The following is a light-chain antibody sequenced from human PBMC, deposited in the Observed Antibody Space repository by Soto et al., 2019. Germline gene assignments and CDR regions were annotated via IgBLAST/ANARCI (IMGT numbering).Light chain of an antibody. CDR1: QSVTSNY. V-gene: IGKV3-20*01. CDR2: GAS. CDR3: QQYGTSLV. Sequence: IVLTQSPGTLSLSPGERATLSCRASQSVTSNYLAWYQQKPGQAPRLLIYGASSRAAGIPDRFSGSGSGTDFTLTISRLEPEDFAVYYCQQYGTSLVFGQGTKLEIK. J-gene: IGKJ2*01.